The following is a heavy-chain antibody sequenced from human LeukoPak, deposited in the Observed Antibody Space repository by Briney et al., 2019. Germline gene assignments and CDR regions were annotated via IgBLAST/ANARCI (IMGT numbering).Heavy chain of an antibody. CDR1: GYTFTGYH. J-gene: IGHJ4*02. V-gene: IGHV1-2*06. CDR3: ARDPIGSRWPYYFDY. CDR2: INPNSGDT. D-gene: IGHD6-13*01. Sequence: ASVKVSCKASGYTFTGYHIHWVRQAPGQGLEWMGRINPNSGDTNYAQKFQGRVTMTRDTSISTAYMELSRLRSDDTAVYYCARDPIGSRWPYYFDYWGQGSLVTVSS.